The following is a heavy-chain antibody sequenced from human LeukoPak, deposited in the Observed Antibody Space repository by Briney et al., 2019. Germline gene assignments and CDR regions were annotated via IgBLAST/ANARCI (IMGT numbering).Heavy chain of an antibody. CDR2: IRSKAYGGTT. D-gene: IGHD3-10*01. J-gene: IGHJ4*02. CDR1: EFTFGDYA. V-gene: IGHV3-49*03. Sequence: GGSLRLSCTASEFTFGDYAMSWFRQAPGKGLEWVGFIRSKAYGGTTEYAASVKGRFTISRDDSKSIAYLQMNSLKTEDTAVYYCTRAEPAITMVRGVIRPHKGPSFDYWGQGTLVTVSS. CDR3: TRAEPAITMVRGVIRPHKGPSFDY.